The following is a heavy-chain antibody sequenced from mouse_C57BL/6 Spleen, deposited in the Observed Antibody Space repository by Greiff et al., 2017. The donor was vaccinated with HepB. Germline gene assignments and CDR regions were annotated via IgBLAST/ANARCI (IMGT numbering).Heavy chain of an antibody. V-gene: IGHV1-80*01. CDR1: GYAFSSYW. CDR3: AYYGNLPFAY. J-gene: IGHJ3*01. Sequence: VKLVESGAELVKPGASVKISCKASGYAFSSYWLNWVKQRPGKGLEWIGQIYPGDGDTNYNGKFKGKATLTADKSSSTAYMQLSSLTSEDSAVYFCAYYGNLPFAYWGQGTLVTVSA. CDR2: IYPGDGDT. D-gene: IGHD2-1*01.